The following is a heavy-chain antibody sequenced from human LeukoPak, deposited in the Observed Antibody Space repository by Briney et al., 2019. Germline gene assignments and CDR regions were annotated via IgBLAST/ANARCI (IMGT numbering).Heavy chain of an antibody. CDR2: IYHSGGT. CDR1: GGSISSSNW. Sequence: PSETLSLTCAVSGGSISSSNWWSWVRQPPGKGLEWIGEIYHSGGTNYNPSLKSRVTISVDKSKNQFSLKLSSVTAADTAVYYCASLADYYGSGSYYRNDYWGQGTLVTVSS. D-gene: IGHD3-10*01. J-gene: IGHJ4*02. CDR3: ASLADYYGSGSYYRNDY. V-gene: IGHV4-4*02.